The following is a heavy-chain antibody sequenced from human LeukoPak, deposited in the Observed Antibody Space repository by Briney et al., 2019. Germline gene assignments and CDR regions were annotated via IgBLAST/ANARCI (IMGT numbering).Heavy chain of an antibody. Sequence: PSETLSLTCDVSGGFISSGTHYWTWVRQPVGKGLEWLGRVFTSGNPTYNSSLKSRLTISIDKSKNQFSLKLSSVTAADTAVYYCARGLRESQRYCSSTSCYTAYYYYYMDVWGKGTTVTVSS. CDR3: ARGLRESQRYCSSTSCYTAYYYYYMDV. J-gene: IGHJ6*03. CDR2: VFTSGNP. CDR1: GGFISSGTHY. D-gene: IGHD2-2*01. V-gene: IGHV4-61*02.